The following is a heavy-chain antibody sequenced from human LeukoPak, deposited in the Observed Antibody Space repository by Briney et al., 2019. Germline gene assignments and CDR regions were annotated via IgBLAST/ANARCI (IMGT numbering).Heavy chain of an antibody. CDR3: ARRSTSWGYYYGMDV. D-gene: IGHD2-2*01. J-gene: IGHJ6*02. CDR2: IYYSGST. V-gene: IGHV4-61*05. CDR1: GGSISSSSYY. Sequence: PSETLSLTCTVSGGSISSSSYYWGWIRQPPGKGLEWIGYIYYSGSTNYNPSLKSRVTISVDTSKNQFSLKLSSVTAADTAVYYCARRSTSWGYYYGMDVWGQGTTVTVSS.